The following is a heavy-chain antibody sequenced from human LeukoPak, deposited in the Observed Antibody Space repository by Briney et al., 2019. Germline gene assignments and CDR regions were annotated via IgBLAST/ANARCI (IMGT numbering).Heavy chain of an antibody. CDR2: IYHSGST. CDR3: ARYNWNDGYFDY. Sequence: SSETLSLTCAVSGYSISSGYYWGWIRQPPGKGLEWIGGIYHSGSTYYNPSLKSRVTISVDTSKNQFSLKLSSVTAADTAVYYCARYNWNDGYFDYWGQGTLVTVSS. D-gene: IGHD1-1*01. V-gene: IGHV4-38-2*01. J-gene: IGHJ4*02. CDR1: GYSISSGYY.